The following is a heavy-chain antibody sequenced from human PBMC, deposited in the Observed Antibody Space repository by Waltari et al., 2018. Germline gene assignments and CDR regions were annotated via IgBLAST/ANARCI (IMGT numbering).Heavy chain of an antibody. D-gene: IGHD3-16*01. CDR3: ARGRWNSFGY. CDR2: MDPNSGNT. V-gene: IGHV1-8*02. Sequence: QVPLVPSRSEVTKPGASVTVSCKASGCTFPTSSLNWVRQATGQGLEWMGWMDPNSGNTGYAQKFQGRVTFTRDTSIGTAYMELNSLTSEDTALYYCARGRWNSFGYWGQGTLVTVSS. J-gene: IGHJ4*02. CDR1: GCTFPTSS.